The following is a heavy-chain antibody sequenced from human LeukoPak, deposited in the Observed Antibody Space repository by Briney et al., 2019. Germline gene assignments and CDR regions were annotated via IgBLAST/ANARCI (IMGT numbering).Heavy chain of an antibody. D-gene: IGHD4-17*01. CDR1: GFTFSSYW. V-gene: IGHV3-7*03. CDR2: IKQDGSEK. CDR3: ARIDYGDDSKPTKVDD. Sequence: GGSLRLSCAASGFTFSSYWMSWVRQAPGKGLEWVANIKQDGSEKYYVDSVKGRFTISRDNAKNSLYLQMNSLRAEDTAVYYCARIDYGDDSKPTKVDDWGQGTLVTVSS. J-gene: IGHJ4*02.